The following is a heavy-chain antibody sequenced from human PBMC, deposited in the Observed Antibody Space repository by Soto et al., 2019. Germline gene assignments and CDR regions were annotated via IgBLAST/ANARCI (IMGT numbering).Heavy chain of an antibody. J-gene: IGHJ4*02. CDR3: ARSLLNDYGDPGDY. CDR1: GFTFDDSG. V-gene: IGHV3-20*04. CDR2: INWKGGRT. Sequence: EVQLVESGGGVVRPGGSLRLSCAASGFTFDDSGMSWVRQAPGKGLEWASGINWKGGRTGYADSVKGRFTIARDNAKNSLYLQMNSLSAEDTALYYCARSLLNDYGDPGDYWGQVTLVTVSS. D-gene: IGHD4-17*01.